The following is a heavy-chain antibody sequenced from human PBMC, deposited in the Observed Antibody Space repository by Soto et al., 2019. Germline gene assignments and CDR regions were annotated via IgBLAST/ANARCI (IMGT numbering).Heavy chain of an antibody. D-gene: IGHD2-2*01. J-gene: IGHJ4*02. V-gene: IGHV1-69*13. CDR1: GGTFSSHA. Sequence: EASVKVSRKASGGTFSSHAISWVRQAPAPGLGWKGRSITIFGTANYAHTFQSRVTITADESTRTAYMVRSSVRSEDTAVYYCARNGIQLQAADPGYYFNYWGQGALVTVSS. CDR2: SITIFGTA. CDR3: ARNGIQLQAADPGYYFNY.